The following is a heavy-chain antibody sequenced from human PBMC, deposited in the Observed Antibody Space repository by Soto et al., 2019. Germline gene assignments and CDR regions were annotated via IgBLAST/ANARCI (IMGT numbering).Heavy chain of an antibody. D-gene: IGHD3-10*01. Sequence: GSLSLSCAASGFTFSSYAMSWVRQAPGKGLEWVSVIICSFGSTYYADSVKGRFTISRDNSKNTLYLQMNSLRAEDTAVYYCAKSRRPMVRGVYYYYYYGMDVWGQGTTVTVSS. CDR3: AKSRRPMVRGVYYYYYYGMDV. CDR2: IICSFGST. J-gene: IGHJ6*02. CDR1: GFTFSSYA. V-gene: IGHV3-23*01.